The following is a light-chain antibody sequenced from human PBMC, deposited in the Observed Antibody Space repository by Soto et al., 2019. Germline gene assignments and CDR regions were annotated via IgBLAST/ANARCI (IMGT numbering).Light chain of an antibody. CDR3: FSYTSSTTNV. V-gene: IGLV2-14*01. CDR1: NSDIGGYNF. J-gene: IGLJ1*01. Sequence: QSALTQPASVSGSPGQSITISCAGTNSDIGGYNFVSWYQQHPGKAPKLIIFEVNKRPSGVSNRFSGSKSGNTASLTISGLQAEDEADYYCFSYTSSTTNVFGTGTKLT. CDR2: EVN.